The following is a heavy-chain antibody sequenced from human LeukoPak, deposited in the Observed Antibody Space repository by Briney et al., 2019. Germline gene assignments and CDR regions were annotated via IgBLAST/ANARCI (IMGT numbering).Heavy chain of an antibody. J-gene: IGHJ4*02. CDR1: GGTFSSYA. CDR3: ARGEQWLVNRALDY. CDR2: IIPTFGTA. V-gene: IGHV1-69*13. D-gene: IGHD6-19*01. Sequence: SVKVSCKASGGTFSSYAISWVRQAPGQGLEWMGGIIPTFGTANYAQKFQGRVTITADESTSTAYMELSSLRSEDTAVYYCARGEQWLVNRALDYWGQGTLVTVSS.